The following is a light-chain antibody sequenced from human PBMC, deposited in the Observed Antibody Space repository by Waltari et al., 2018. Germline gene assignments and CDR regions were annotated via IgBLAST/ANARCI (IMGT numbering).Light chain of an antibody. J-gene: IGKJ4*01. Sequence: CGASQSGTPAVAWYQQKPGQAPRLLIFHASDRATGVPARFSGSGSGTDFTLTISSLEPEDFAVYFCHQRTSWPLTFGGGTQVEFK. CDR3: HQRTSWPLT. CDR1: QSGTPA. CDR2: HAS. V-gene: IGKV3-11*01.